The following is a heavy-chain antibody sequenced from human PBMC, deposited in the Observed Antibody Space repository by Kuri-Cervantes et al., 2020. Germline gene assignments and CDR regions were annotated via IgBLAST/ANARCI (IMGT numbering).Heavy chain of an antibody. V-gene: IGHV3-72*01. CDR3: VRERSRGSGSYVDGFDV. D-gene: IGHD1-26*01. Sequence: GESLKISFAAAAFTFGDHYMDWVRQAPGKGLEWVGRSTNKVNSYTIEYAASVKGRFTISRDDSNNSLYLQMNSLKTEDTALYYCVRERSRGSGSYVDGFDVWGQGTMVTVSS. J-gene: IGHJ3*01. CDR1: AFTFGDHY. CDR2: STNKVNSYTI.